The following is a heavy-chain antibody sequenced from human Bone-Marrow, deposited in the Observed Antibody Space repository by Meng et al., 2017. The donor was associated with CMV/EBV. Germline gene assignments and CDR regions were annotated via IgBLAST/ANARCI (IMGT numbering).Heavy chain of an antibody. J-gene: IGHJ4*02. V-gene: IGHV1-69*10. CDR2: IIPILGIA. CDR1: GGTFSSYG. D-gene: IGHD7-27*01. Sequence: SVKVYCKASGGTFSSYGISWVRQAPGQGLEWMGGIIPILGIANYAQKFQGRVTITADKSTNTAYMELSSLRSEDTAVYYCARVKWGEAGDVGELYFDYWGQGTLATVSS. CDR3: ARVKWGEAGDVGELYFDY.